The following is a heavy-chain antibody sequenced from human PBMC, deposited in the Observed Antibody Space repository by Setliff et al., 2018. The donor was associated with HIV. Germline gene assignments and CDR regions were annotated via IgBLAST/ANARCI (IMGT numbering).Heavy chain of an antibody. D-gene: IGHD3-16*01. J-gene: IGHJ4*02. CDR2: IYYDGRT. CDR3: ARGGAVSADFDS. CDR1: GYAITSGFY. V-gene: IGHV4-38-2*01. Sequence: PSETLSLTCAVSGYAITSGFYWGWIRQPPGKGLEWIGSIYYDGRTFYKPSLKSLLTISVDTSKNQFSLRLNSVTAADTAVYFCARGGAVSADFDSWGQGTLVTVSS.